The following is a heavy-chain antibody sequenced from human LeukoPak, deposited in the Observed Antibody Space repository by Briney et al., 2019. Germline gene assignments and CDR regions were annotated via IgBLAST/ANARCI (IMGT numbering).Heavy chain of an antibody. CDR1: GFTFSSYA. Sequence: GGSLRLSCAASGFTFSSYAMSWVRQAPGKGLEWVSAISGSGGSTYYADSVKGRFTISRDNSKNTLYLQMNSLRAEDTAVYYCAKDEYYYGSGSYYLPDYWGQGTLVTVSS. CDR2: ISGSGGST. D-gene: IGHD3-10*01. V-gene: IGHV3-23*01. CDR3: AKDEYYYGSGSYYLPDY. J-gene: IGHJ4*02.